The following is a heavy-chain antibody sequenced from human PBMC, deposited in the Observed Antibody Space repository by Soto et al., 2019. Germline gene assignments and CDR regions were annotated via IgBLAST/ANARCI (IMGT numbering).Heavy chain of an antibody. Sequence: GGSLRLSCAASGFTFSNAWMNWVRQAPGKGLEWVGRIKSKTDGGTTDYAAPVKGRFTISRDDSKNTLYLQMNSLKTEDTAVYYCTTDPLAYCGGDCYSATFDYWGQGTLVTVSS. CDR2: IKSKTDGGTT. CDR1: GFTFSNAW. CDR3: TTDPLAYCGGDCYSATFDY. D-gene: IGHD2-21*02. V-gene: IGHV3-15*07. J-gene: IGHJ4*02.